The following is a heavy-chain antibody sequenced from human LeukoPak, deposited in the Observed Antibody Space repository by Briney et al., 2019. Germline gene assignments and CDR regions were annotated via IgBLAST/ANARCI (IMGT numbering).Heavy chain of an antibody. D-gene: IGHD3-22*01. CDR3: ARGNYDSSGYYPSRYYGMDV. CDR2: IGTAGDP. J-gene: IGHJ6*02. V-gene: IGHV3-13*05. CDR1: GFTFSSYA. Sequence: GGSLRLSCAASGFTFSSYAMSWVRQAPGKGLEWVSAIGTAGDPYYPGSVKGRFTISRENAKNSLYLQMNSLRAGDTAVYYCARGNYDSSGYYPSRYYGMDVWGQGTTVTVSS.